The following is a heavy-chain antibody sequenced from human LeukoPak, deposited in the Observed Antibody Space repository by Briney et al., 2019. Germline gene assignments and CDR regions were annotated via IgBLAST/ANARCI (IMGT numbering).Heavy chain of an antibody. J-gene: IGHJ3*01. CDR1: GFTFSSYG. D-gene: IGHD6-19*01. V-gene: IGHV3-30*18. Sequence: GGSLRLSCAASGFTFSSYGMHWVRQAPGKGLEWVAVISYDGSNKYYADSVKGRFTMSRDNSKNTLYLQMNNLGSEDMAVYYCVKARGLSRLAGGAFHLWGQGTMVIVSS. CDR2: ISYDGSNK. CDR3: VKARGLSRLAGGAFHL.